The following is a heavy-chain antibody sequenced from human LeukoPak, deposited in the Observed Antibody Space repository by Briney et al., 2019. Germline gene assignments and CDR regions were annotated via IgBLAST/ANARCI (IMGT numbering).Heavy chain of an antibody. Sequence: SETLSLTCAVYGGSFSGYYWSWIRQPPGKGLEWIGEINHSGSTNYNPSLKSRVTISVDTSKNQFSLKLSSVTAADTAVYYCATGPGGYWGQGTLVSVSS. V-gene: IGHV4-34*01. D-gene: IGHD3-10*01. J-gene: IGHJ4*02. CDR3: ATGPGGY. CDR1: GGSFSGYY. CDR2: INHSGST.